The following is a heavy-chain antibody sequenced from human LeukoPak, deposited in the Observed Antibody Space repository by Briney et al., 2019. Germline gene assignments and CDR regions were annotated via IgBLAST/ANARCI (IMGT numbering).Heavy chain of an antibody. CDR3: ARDTFGSFDY. CDR2: IKQDGSEK. D-gene: IGHD3-16*01. J-gene: IGHJ4*02. Sequence: GGSLRLSCAASGFTFSNYWMSWVRQAPGKGLEWVADIKQDGSEKYYADSVKGRFTISRDNSRNTLYLQMNSLRTEDTAVYYCARDTFGSFDYWGQGTLVTVSS. CDR1: GFTFSNYW. V-gene: IGHV3-7*01.